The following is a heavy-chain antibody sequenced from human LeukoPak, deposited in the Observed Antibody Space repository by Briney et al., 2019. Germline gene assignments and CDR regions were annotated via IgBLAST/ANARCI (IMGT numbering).Heavy chain of an antibody. J-gene: IGHJ6*03. CDR2: INHSGGST. CDR3: ASRAVAGFGTRDYYYMDV. D-gene: IGHD6-19*01. V-gene: IGHV1-46*03. Sequence: GASVKDTCKASGYTFTSYYMHWVRQPPGRGLEWMGIINHSGGSTSYAKKFQGRLIMPRDTYTSTVYMELSSLRSEDNAVYYCASRAVAGFGTRDYYYMDVWGKGTTVTVSS. CDR1: GYTFTSYY.